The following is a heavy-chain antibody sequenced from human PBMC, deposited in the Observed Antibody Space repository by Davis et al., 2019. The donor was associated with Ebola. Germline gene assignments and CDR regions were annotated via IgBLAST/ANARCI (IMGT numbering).Heavy chain of an antibody. CDR3: ARFGMATIEGDDAFDI. D-gene: IGHD5-24*01. J-gene: IGHJ3*02. CDR1: GGSISSYY. CDR2: IYHSGST. Sequence: SETLSLTCTVSGGSISSYYWSWIRQPPGKGLEWIGYIYHSGSTYYNPSLKSRVTISVDRSKNQFSLKLSSVTAADTAVYYCARFGMATIEGDDAFDIWGHGTMVTVSS. V-gene: IGHV4-59*12.